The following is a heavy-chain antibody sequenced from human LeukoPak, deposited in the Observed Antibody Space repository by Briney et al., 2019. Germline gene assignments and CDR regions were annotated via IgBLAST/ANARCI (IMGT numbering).Heavy chain of an antibody. CDR2: IKSKTDGGTT. D-gene: IGHD3-3*01. Sequence: GGSLRLSCAASGLTFSNAWMSWVRQAPGKGLEWVGRIKSKTDGGTTDYAAPVKGRFTISRDDSKNTLYLQMNSLKTEDTAVYYCTTVDDFWSGYYDYWGQGTLVTVSS. V-gene: IGHV3-15*01. CDR3: TTVDDFWSGYYDY. CDR1: GLTFSNAW. J-gene: IGHJ4*02.